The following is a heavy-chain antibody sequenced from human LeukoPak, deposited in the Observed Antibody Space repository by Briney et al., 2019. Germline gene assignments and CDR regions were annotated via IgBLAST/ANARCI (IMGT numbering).Heavy chain of an antibody. CDR1: GFSFSSYS. CDR3: ARYSSSSPYFDY. CDR2: ISSSSSYI. D-gene: IGHD6-6*01. J-gene: IGHJ4*02. Sequence: PGGSLRLSCAASGFSFSSYSMNWVRQAPGKGLEWISSISSSSSYIYYADSVKGRFTIPRDNAKNSLYLQMNSLRAGDTAVYYCARYSSSSPYFDYWGQGTLVTVSS. V-gene: IGHV3-21*01.